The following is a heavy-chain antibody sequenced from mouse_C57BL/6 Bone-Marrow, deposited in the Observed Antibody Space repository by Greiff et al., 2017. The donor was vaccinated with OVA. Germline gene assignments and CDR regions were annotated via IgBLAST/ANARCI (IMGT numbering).Heavy chain of an antibody. CDR2: INYDGSST. V-gene: IGHV5-16*01. D-gene: IGHD1-1*01. Sequence: VQLKESEGGLVQPGSSMKLSCTASGFTFSDYYMAWVRQVPEKGLEWVATINYDGSSTYYLDSLKSRFIISRDHAKNILYLQMSRLKSEDTATYYCARDQGYYSGFDYWGQGTTLTVSS. J-gene: IGHJ2*01. CDR3: ARDQGYYSGFDY. CDR1: GFTFSDYY.